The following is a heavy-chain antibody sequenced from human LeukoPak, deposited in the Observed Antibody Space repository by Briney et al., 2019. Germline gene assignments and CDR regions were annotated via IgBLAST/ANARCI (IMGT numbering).Heavy chain of an antibody. CDR2: IDPNSGGT. CDR3: ARDLRRGWPYFDY. J-gene: IGHJ4*02. CDR1: GYTFTGYY. Sequence: GASVKVSCKASGYTFTGYYMHWVRQAPGQGLEWMGWIDPNSGGTNYAQKVQGRVTMTRDTSISTAYMELSRLRSDDTAVYYCARDLRRGWPYFDYWGQGTLVTVSS. D-gene: IGHD6-19*01. V-gene: IGHV1-2*02.